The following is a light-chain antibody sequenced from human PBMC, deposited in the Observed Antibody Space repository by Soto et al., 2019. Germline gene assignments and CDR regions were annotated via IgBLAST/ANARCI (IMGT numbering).Light chain of an antibody. Sequence: DIQMTQSLSTLSASVGDRVTITCRASQSISSWLAWYQQKPGKAPKLLIYDASSLESGVPSRLSGSGSGTEFTLTISSLQPDDFATYYCQQYNSYRALTFGGGTKVDI. CDR3: QQYNSYRALT. CDR2: DAS. CDR1: QSISSW. V-gene: IGKV1-5*01. J-gene: IGKJ4*01.